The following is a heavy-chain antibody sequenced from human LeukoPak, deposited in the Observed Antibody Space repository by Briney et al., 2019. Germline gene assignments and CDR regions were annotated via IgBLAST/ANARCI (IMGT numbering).Heavy chain of an antibody. D-gene: IGHD4-23*01. CDR1: GGSISSSSYY. J-gene: IGHJ4*02. Sequence: PSETLSLTCTVSGGSISSSSYYWGWIRQPPGKGLEWIGSIYYSGSTYYNPSLKSRVTISVDTSKNQFSLKLSSVTAADTAVYYCARQGYGGNWDDYWGQGTLVTVSS. CDR3: ARQGYGGNWDDY. V-gene: IGHV4-39*01. CDR2: IYYSGST.